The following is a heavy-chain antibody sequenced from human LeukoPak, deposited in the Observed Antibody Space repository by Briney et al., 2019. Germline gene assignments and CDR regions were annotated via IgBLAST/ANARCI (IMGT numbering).Heavy chain of an antibody. J-gene: IGHJ6*02. CDR3: AKDPYYDYVWGSYRYTGYYGMDV. D-gene: IGHD3-16*02. V-gene: IGHV3-30*18. CDR1: GFTFSSYG. Sequence: GRSLRLSCAASGFTFSSYGMHWVRQAPGKGLEWVAVISYDGSNKYYADSVKGRFTISRDNSKNTLYLQMNSLRAEDTAVYYCAKDPYYDYVWGSYRYTGYYGMDVWGQGTTVTVSS. CDR2: ISYDGSNK.